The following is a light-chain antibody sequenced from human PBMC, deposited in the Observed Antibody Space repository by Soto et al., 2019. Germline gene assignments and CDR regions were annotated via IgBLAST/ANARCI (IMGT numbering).Light chain of an antibody. CDR1: QSVGSY. Sequence: EIVLTQSPATLSLSPGDRATLSCRASQSVGSYLGWYQQRPGQAPRLLIYDASHRATGIPARFSGSGSGTDFTLTISSLEPEEFAVYYCQQRSDWPSTFRGGTKVEIK. J-gene: IGKJ4*01. CDR3: QQRSDWPST. V-gene: IGKV3-11*01. CDR2: DAS.